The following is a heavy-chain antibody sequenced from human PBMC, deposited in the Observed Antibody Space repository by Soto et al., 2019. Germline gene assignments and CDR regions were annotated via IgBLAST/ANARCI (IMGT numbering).Heavy chain of an antibody. CDR3: AKIHYDILTGIDY. CDR1: GFTFRSYA. D-gene: IGHD3-9*01. V-gene: IGHV3-23*01. CDR2: ISGSGGST. Sequence: EVQLLESGGGLVQPGGSLRLSCAASGFTFRSYAMSWVRQAPRKGLEWVSAISGSGGSTYYADSVKGRFTISRDNSKNTLYLQMNSLRAEDTAVYYCAKIHYDILTGIDYWGQGTLVTVSS. J-gene: IGHJ4*02.